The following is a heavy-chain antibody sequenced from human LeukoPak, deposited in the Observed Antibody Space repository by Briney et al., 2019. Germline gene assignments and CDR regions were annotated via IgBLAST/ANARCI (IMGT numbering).Heavy chain of an antibody. V-gene: IGHV3-48*03. J-gene: IGHJ4*02. CDR1: GFTFSSYE. CDR2: ISSSGSTI. CDR3: ARDSQRWGNFDS. Sequence: PGGSLRPSCAVSGFTFSSYEMNWVRQAPGKGLEWVSYISSSGSTIYYADSVKGRFTISRDNAKNSLYLQMNSLRVEDTAVYYCARDSQRWGNFDSWGQGTLVSVSS. D-gene: IGHD5-24*01.